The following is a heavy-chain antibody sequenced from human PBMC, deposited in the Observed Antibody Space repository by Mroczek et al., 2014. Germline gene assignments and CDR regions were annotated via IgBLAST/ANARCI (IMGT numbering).Heavy chain of an antibody. CDR3: ARRRDGYNFGGNXFDI. J-gene: IGHJ3*02. V-gene: IGHV4-59*01. CDR2: IYYSGST. D-gene: IGHD5-24*01. CDR1: GGSISSYY. Sequence: KESGPGLVKPSETLSLTCTVSGGSISSYYWSWIRQPPGKGLEWIGYIYYSGSTNYNPSLKSRVTISVDTSKNQFSLKLSSVTAADTAVYYCARRRDGYNFGGNXFDIWGQGTMVTVSS.